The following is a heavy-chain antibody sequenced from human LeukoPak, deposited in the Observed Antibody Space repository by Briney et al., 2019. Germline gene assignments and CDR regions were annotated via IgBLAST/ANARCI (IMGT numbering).Heavy chain of an antibody. CDR1: GGSISSSSYY. D-gene: IGHD6-19*01. CDR3: ARLRYSSGWYVPGIDY. CDR2: IYYSGST. Sequence: SETLSLTCTVSGGSISSSSYYWGWIRQPPGKGLEWIGSIYYSGSTYYNPSLKSRVTISVDTSKNQFSLKLSSVTAADTAVYYCARLRYSSGWYVPGIDYWGQGTLVTVSS. J-gene: IGHJ4*02. V-gene: IGHV4-39*01.